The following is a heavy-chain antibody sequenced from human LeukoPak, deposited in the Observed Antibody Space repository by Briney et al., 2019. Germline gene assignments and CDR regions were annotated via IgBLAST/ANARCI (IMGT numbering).Heavy chain of an antibody. CDR2: ISSTSSTI. CDR1: GFTFSSYS. D-gene: IGHD3-3*01. CDR3: ARGGYYDFWSGYYLSN. J-gene: IGHJ4*02. Sequence: GGSLRLSCAASGFTFSSYSMNWVRQAPGKGLEWVSYISSTSSTIYYADSVKGRFTISRDNAKNSLYLQMNSLRAEDTAVYYCARGGYYDFWSGYYLSNWGQGTLVTVSS. V-gene: IGHV3-48*01.